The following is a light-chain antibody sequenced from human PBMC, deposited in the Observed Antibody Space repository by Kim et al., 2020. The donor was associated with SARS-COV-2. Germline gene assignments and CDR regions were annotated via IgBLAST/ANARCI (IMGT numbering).Light chain of an antibody. V-gene: IGKV3-11*01. J-gene: IGKJ4*01. CDR3: QQRSKWPPLT. CDR2: DVT. Sequence: EIVLTQSPVTLSLSPGERATLSCRASQSVSHYLAWYQQKPGQPPRLLIYDVTTRATGIPARFSGSGSGTDFTLTISSLEPEDFAVYYCQQRSKWPPLTFGGGTKVDIK. CDR1: QSVSHY.